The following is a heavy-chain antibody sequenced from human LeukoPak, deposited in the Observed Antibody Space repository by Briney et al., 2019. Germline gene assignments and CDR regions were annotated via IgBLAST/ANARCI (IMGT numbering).Heavy chain of an antibody. CDR1: GFTFGDYA. Sequence: GGSLRLSCTASGFTFGDYAMSWVRQAPGKGLEWVGFIRSKAYGGTTEYAASVKGRFTISRDDSKSIAYLQMNSLKTEDTAVYYCTRERYNWNYVVFDYWGQGTLVTVSS. V-gene: IGHV3-49*04. D-gene: IGHD1-7*01. J-gene: IGHJ4*02. CDR2: IRSKAYGGTT. CDR3: TRERYNWNYVVFDY.